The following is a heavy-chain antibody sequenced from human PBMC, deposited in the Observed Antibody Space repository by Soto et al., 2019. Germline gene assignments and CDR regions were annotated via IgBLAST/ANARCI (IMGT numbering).Heavy chain of an antibody. D-gene: IGHD2-2*01. CDR3: ARVVPGAEAWFGP. CDR1: GYTCSNYG. V-gene: IGHV1-18*01. CDR2: ISLYSDGT. J-gene: IGHJ5*02. Sequence: QVQLVQSGGEVKRPGASVKLSCKTSGYTCSNYGITWVRPSPVQPLEWLGWISLYSDGTNYAQKLQGRVSMTTATSTTTASMGLRRRRSDAPAFYYGARVVPGAEAWFGPWGQGTLVTVSS.